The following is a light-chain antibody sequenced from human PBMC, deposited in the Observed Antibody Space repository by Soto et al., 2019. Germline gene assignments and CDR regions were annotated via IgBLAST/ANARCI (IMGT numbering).Light chain of an antibody. Sequence: QSVLTQSPSASASLGASVKLTCTLSSGHSNYAIAWHQQQPEKGPRYLMRINSDGSHNKGDGVPDRFSASSSGSERYLTISSLQSEDEADYFCQTWASGIRLFGGGTQLTVL. CDR2: INSDGSH. CDR1: SGHSNYA. V-gene: IGLV4-69*01. J-gene: IGLJ3*02. CDR3: QTWASGIRL.